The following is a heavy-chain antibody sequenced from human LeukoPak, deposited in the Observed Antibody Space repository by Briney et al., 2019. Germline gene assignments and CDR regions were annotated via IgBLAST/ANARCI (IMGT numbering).Heavy chain of an antibody. D-gene: IGHD1-26*01. CDR2: IYHSGST. CDR1: GGSISSSSYY. J-gene: IGHJ4*02. V-gene: IGHV4-39*07. Sequence: SETLSLTCTVSGGSISSSSYYWGWIRQPPGKGLEWIGSIYHSGSTYYNPSLKSRVTISVDTSKNQFSLKLSSVTAADTAVYYCARVVIEWELLGYFDYWGQGTLVTVSS. CDR3: ARVVIEWELLGYFDY.